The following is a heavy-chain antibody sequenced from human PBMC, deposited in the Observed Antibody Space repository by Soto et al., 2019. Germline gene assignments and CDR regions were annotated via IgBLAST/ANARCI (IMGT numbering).Heavy chain of an antibody. J-gene: IGHJ3*02. Sequence: EVQLLESGGDLVQPGGSLRLSCAASGLTFRRYAMTWVRQAPGTGLEWVSSITASGGSTYYADSVKGRFAISRDNSKNTLFLQMNRLRAEDTAVYYCAKNGRAVGIIIPTVDAFDIWGRGTMVTVSS. CDR2: ITASGGST. CDR3: AKNGRAVGIIIPTVDAFDI. V-gene: IGHV3-23*01. D-gene: IGHD1-20*01. CDR1: GLTFRRYA.